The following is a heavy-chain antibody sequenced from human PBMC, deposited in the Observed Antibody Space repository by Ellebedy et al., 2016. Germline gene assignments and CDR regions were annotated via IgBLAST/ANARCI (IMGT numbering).Heavy chain of an antibody. V-gene: IGHV3-23*01. CDR2: ISGSGGST. Sequence: GGSLRLSXAASGFTFSSYAMSWVRQAPGKGLEWVSAISGSGGSTYYADSVKGRFTISRDNSKNTLYLQMNSLRAEDTAVYYCASALGYSSGWYFDYWGQGTLVTVSS. J-gene: IGHJ4*02. CDR1: GFTFSSYA. CDR3: ASALGYSSGWYFDY. D-gene: IGHD6-19*01.